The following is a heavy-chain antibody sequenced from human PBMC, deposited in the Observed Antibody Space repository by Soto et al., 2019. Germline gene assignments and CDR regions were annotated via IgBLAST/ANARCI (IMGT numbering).Heavy chain of an antibody. CDR1: GGTFSSYA. D-gene: IGHD4-4*01. J-gene: IGHJ6*02. CDR3: ARDRTVTAANYYYYYGMDV. V-gene: IGHV1-69*01. Sequence: QVQLVQSGAEVKKPGSSVKVSCKASGGTFSSYAISWVRQAPGQGLEWMGGIIPIFGTANYAQKFQGRVTITADESTSTAYMELSSLRSEDTAVYYCARDRTVTAANYYYYYGMDVWGQGTTVTVSS. CDR2: IIPIFGTA.